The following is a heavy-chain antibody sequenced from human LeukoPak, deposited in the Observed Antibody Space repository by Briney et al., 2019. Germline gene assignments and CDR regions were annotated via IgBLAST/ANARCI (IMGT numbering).Heavy chain of an antibody. D-gene: IGHD2-2*01. CDR3: ARSYCSSSCYAVGAFDI. CDR1: GGSISPYY. CDR2: IHYSGST. V-gene: IGHV4-39*01. Sequence: SETLSLTCTVSGGSISPYYWGWIRQPPGKGLEWMGSIHYSGSTYYNPSLKSRVTISVDMSKNQFSLKLSSVTAADTAVYYCARSYCSSSCYAVGAFDIWGQGTVVTVSP. J-gene: IGHJ3*02.